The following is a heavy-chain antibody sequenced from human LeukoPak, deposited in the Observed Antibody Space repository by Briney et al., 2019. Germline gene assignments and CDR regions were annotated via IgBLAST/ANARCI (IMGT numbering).Heavy chain of an antibody. J-gene: IGHJ4*02. CDR1: GFTFSSYG. V-gene: IGHV3-30*02. CDR3: ARAPGYRSFLDY. CDR2: IRYDGSNK. D-gene: IGHD6-13*01. Sequence: GGSLRLSCAASGFTFSSYGMHWVRQAPGKGLEWVAFIRYDGSNKYYADSVKGRFTISRDNSRNTLYLQMKSLRTEDTAVYYCARAPGYRSFLDYWGQGTLVIVSS.